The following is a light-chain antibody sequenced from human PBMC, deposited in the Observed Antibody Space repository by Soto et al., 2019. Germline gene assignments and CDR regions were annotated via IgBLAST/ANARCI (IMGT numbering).Light chain of an antibody. V-gene: IGKV3-20*01. CDR3: QQYGSSPPTYT. CDR2: AAS. Sequence: EIVLTQSPGTLSLSAGERATLSCRASQSISNNYLAWYQQKPGQAPRLLIYAASSRAAGIPDRFSGSGSGTDFTLTISRLEPEDFTVYYCQQYGSSPPTYTFGQGTKLEIK. J-gene: IGKJ2*01. CDR1: QSISNNY.